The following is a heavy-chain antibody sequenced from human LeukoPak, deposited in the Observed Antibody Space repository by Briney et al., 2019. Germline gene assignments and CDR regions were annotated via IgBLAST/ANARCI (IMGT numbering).Heavy chain of an antibody. V-gene: IGHV5-51*01. J-gene: IGHJ4*02. CDR2: IYPNASNT. CDR1: GYRFSNCW. D-gene: IGHD2/OR15-2a*01. CDR3: ALSSGAYNSAGYFDY. Sequence: GDSLKISCKGSGYRFSNCWIGWLRQIPRNSLECMVIIYPNASNTRYNPSFRGQVTIPADKSITTAYLQWNSLKASDTAMYYCALSSGAYNSAGYFDYWGQGALVTVSS.